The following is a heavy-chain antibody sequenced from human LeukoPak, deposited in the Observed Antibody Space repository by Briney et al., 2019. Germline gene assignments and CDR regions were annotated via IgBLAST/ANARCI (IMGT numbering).Heavy chain of an antibody. Sequence: TSETLSLTCTVSGDSISRYYWTWLRQPPGKGLEWIGYIYYSGSTNYNPSLKSRLTISIDTSKNQFSLKLSSVTAADTAVYYCARHSGAGTGFVYWGQGTLVTVSS. V-gene: IGHV4-59*08. CDR2: IYYSGST. D-gene: IGHD6-19*01. CDR1: GDSISRYY. J-gene: IGHJ4*02. CDR3: ARHSGAGTGFVY.